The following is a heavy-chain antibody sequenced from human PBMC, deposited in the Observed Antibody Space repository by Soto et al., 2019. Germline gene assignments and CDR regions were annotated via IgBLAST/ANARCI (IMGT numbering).Heavy chain of an antibody. J-gene: IGHJ4*02. Sequence: EVQLLESGGGLVQPGGSLRLSCAASGFTFSSYAMSWVRQAPGKGLEWVSAISGSGGSTYYADSVKGRFTISRDNSKNTLYLQMNSLRAEDTAVYYCAKDAIRIVVVQAAIWGGFFDYWGQGTLVTVSS. CDR3: AKDAIRIVVVQAAIWGGFFDY. V-gene: IGHV3-23*01. D-gene: IGHD2-2*02. CDR2: ISGSGGST. CDR1: GFTFSSYA.